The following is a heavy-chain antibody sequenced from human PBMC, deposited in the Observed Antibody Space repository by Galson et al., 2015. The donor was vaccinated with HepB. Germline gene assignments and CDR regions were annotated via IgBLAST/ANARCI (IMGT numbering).Heavy chain of an antibody. Sequence: LSLTCTVSGGSISSSSYYWGWIRQPPGKGLEWIGSIYYSGSTYYNPSLKSRVTISVDTSKNQFSLKLSSVTAADTAVYYCARHGISAMVVDAFDIWGQGTMVTVSS. CDR1: GGSISSSSYY. CDR2: IYYSGST. D-gene: IGHD5-18*01. V-gene: IGHV4-39*01. J-gene: IGHJ3*02. CDR3: ARHGISAMVVDAFDI.